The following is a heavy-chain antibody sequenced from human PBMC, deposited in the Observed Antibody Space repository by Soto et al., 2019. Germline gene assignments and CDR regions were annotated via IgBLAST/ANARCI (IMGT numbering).Heavy chain of an antibody. CDR3: ARGVWCGGGSCRHYYYYGMDV. CDR1: GGSFSGYY. J-gene: IGHJ6*02. Sequence: SETLSLTCAVYGGSFSGYYWSWIRQPPGKGLEWIGEINHSGSTNYNPSLKSRVTISVDTSKNQFSLKLSSVTAADTAVYYCARGVWCGGGSCRHYYYYGMDVWGQGTTVTVSS. V-gene: IGHV4-34*01. D-gene: IGHD2-15*01. CDR2: INHSGST.